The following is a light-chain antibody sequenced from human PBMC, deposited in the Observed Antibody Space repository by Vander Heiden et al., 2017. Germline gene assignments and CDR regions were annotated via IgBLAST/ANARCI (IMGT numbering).Light chain of an antibody. Sequence: DVQTTQSPSSASATVGARLTITCRASQSVSRGLAWYQQKPGKAPNLLIYAASSMQSGVPARFSGSGSGTEFTLTISSLQSEDLATYYCQHDNGCPSTFGGGTKVEI. CDR3: QHDNGCPST. CDR1: QSVSRG. J-gene: IGKJ4*01. CDR2: AAS. V-gene: IGKV1-12*01.